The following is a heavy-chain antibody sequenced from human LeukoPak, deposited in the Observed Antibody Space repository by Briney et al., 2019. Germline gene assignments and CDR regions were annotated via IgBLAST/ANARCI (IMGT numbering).Heavy chain of an antibody. CDR1: GFTFRNYW. CDR2: IRGDEGDK. J-gene: IGHJ4*02. V-gene: IGHV3-7*03. Sequence: GGSLRLSCTVSGFTFRNYWMAWVRQAPGKGLEGVSNIRGDEGDKNSVDSVKGRFTISRDNAKKSLYLQMNSLRVEDTAVYYCARDVGGALDYWGQGTLVTVSS. D-gene: IGHD4-17*01. CDR3: ARDVGGALDY.